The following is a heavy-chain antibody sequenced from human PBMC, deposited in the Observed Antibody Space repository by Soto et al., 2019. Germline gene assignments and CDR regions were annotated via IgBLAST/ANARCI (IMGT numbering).Heavy chain of an antibody. CDR1: GGSFSSSSYY. D-gene: IGHD5-12*01. CDR2: VYYSGST. V-gene: IGHV4-39*01. CDR3: GRWKGRATISYYLDT. J-gene: IGHJ4*02. Sequence: SETLSLTCTVSGGSFSSSSYYLGWVRQPPGKGLEWIGSVYYSGSTYYNPSLESRVTISVDKSKNQFSLKLVSLSAADTAVYYCGRWKGRATISYYLDTWGQGALVTVSS.